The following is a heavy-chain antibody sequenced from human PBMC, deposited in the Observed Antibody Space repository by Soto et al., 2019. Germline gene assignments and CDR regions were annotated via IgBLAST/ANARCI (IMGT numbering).Heavy chain of an antibody. CDR3: ARDRGSSAPLDY. CDR2: IYYSGST. J-gene: IGHJ4*02. Sequence: SETLSLTCTVSGGSVSSGSYYWSWIRQPPGKGLEWIGYIYYSGSTNYNPSLKSRVTISVDTSKNQFSLKLSSVTAADTAVYYCARDRGSSAPLDYRGQGTLVTVSS. D-gene: IGHD3-10*01. V-gene: IGHV4-61*01. CDR1: GGSVSSGSYY.